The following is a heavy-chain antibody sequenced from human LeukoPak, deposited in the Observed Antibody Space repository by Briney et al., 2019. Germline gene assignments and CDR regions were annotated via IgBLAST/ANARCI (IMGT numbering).Heavy chain of an antibody. CDR2: ILYDGSNK. J-gene: IGHJ3*02. Sequence: GGALRLSCASSGFTFSSYGMHWVRQAPGKGLEGVAFILYDGSNKYYADSGKGRFTISRDNSNNTVDRQMNSLRAEDTAVYYCERAILLRAFDIWGQGTMVTVSS. CDR3: ERAILLRAFDI. CDR1: GFTFSSYG. D-gene: IGHD5/OR15-5a*01. V-gene: IGHV3-30*02.